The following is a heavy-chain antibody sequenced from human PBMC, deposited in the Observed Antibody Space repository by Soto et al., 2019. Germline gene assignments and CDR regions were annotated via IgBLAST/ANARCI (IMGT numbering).Heavy chain of an antibody. CDR3: ARDDNGDYAFYYGMDV. Sequence: GPPVKVSCKASGGTFSSYAISWVRQAPGQGLEWMGGIIPIFGTANYAQKIQGRVTITADESTSTAYMELSSLRSEDTAVYYCARDDNGDYAFYYGMDVWGQGTTVTVSS. J-gene: IGHJ6*02. CDR2: IIPIFGTA. V-gene: IGHV1-69*13. CDR1: GGTFSSYA. D-gene: IGHD4-17*01.